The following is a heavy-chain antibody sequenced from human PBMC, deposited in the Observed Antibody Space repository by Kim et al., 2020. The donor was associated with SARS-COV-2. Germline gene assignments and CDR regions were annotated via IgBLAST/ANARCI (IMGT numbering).Heavy chain of an antibody. D-gene: IGHD6-25*01. CDR3: VRHGYNPFSVDP. CDR2: MSYSGST. Sequence: SETLSLTCTVSGGSISSSSSYWGWIRQTPGKGLEWIGSMSYSGSTYYNSSLKSRVTISVDTSKNQFSLRLTSVSAADTAVYYCVRHGYNPFSVDPWGQGTLVTVSS. J-gene: IGHJ5*02. V-gene: IGHV4-39*01. CDR1: GGSISSSSSY.